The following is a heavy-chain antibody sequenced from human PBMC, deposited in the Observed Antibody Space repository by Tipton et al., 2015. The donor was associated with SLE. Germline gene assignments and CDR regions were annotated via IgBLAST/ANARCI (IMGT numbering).Heavy chain of an antibody. V-gene: IGHV3-23*01. J-gene: IGHJ6*03. Sequence: SLRLSCVASGFTFSSYAMNWVRQAPGKGLEWVSAISGSGGSTYYADSVKGRFTISRDNSKNTVFLQMNSLRAEDTAVYYCAKGGFGYCTNGVCYKGYYYYYMDVWGKGTTVTVSS. CDR1: GFTFSSYA. CDR3: AKGGFGYCTNGVCYKGYYYYYMDV. CDR2: ISGSGGST. D-gene: IGHD2-8*01.